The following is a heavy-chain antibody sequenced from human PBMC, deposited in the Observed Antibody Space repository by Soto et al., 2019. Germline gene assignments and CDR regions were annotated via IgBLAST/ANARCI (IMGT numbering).Heavy chain of an antibody. D-gene: IGHD6-6*01. V-gene: IGHV5-51*01. CDR3: ARHTAAHDYYYYGMDV. Sequence: GASLKISCKGSGYSFTSYWIGWVRQMPGKGLEWMGIIYPGDSDTRYSPSFQGQVTISADKSVSTAYLQWSSLKASDTAMYYCARHTAAHDYYYYGMDVWGQGTTVTVSS. CDR1: GYSFTSYW. CDR2: IYPGDSDT. J-gene: IGHJ6*02.